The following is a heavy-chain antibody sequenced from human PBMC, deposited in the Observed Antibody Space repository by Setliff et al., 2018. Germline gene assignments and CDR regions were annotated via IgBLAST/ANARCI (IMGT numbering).Heavy chain of an antibody. CDR1: GGSVSSSSYY. V-gene: IGHV4-39*01. CDR2: IYYSGTT. Sequence: SETLSLTCTVSGGSVSSSSYYWGWIRQPPGKGLEWIGPIYYSGTTYYSPSLKSRVTISVDTSKNQFSLKLTSVTAADTAIYYCASRRTGPGGWFDYWGQGTLVTVSS. D-gene: IGHD1-26*01. CDR3: ASRRTGPGGWFDY. J-gene: IGHJ5*01.